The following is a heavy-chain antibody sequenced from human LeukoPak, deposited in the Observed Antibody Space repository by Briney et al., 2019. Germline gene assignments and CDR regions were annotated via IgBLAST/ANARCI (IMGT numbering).Heavy chain of an antibody. D-gene: IGHD6-13*01. CDR1: GFTFSTFW. CDR3: ARRAALDY. CDR2: IRYDGSNK. V-gene: IGHV3-30*02. J-gene: IGHJ4*02. Sequence: GGSLRLSCAASGFTFSTFWMSWVRQAPGKGLEWVAFIRYDGSNKYYADSVKGRFTISRYNSKNTLYLQMNSLRAEDTAVYYCARRAALDYWGQGTLVTVSS.